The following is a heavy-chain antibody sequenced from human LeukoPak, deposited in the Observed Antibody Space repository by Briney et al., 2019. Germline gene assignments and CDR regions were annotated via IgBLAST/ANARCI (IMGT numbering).Heavy chain of an antibody. CDR3: ARVGGMVRGVILGFDY. V-gene: IGHV4-30-4*08. D-gene: IGHD3-10*01. Sequence: SETLSLTCTVSGGSISSGDYYWSWIRQPPGKGLEWIGYIYYSGSTYYNPSLKSRVTISVDTSKNQFSLKLSSVTAADTAVYYCARVGGMVRGVILGFDYWGQGTLVTVS. CDR1: GGSISSGDYY. J-gene: IGHJ4*02. CDR2: IYYSGST.